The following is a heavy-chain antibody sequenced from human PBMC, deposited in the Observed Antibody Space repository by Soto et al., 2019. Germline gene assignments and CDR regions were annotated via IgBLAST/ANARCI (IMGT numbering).Heavy chain of an antibody. J-gene: IGHJ4*02. CDR3: AREYCSGGSCYSSTGLGFDY. V-gene: IGHV3-7*01. CDR2: IKQDGSEK. D-gene: IGHD2-15*01. CDR1: GFTFSSYW. Sequence: EVQLVESGGGLVQPGGSLRLSCAASGFTFSSYWMSWVRQAPGKGLEWVANIKQDGSEKYYVDSVKGRFTISRDNARNSLYLQMNSLRAEDTAVYYCAREYCSGGSCYSSTGLGFDYWGQGTLVTVSS.